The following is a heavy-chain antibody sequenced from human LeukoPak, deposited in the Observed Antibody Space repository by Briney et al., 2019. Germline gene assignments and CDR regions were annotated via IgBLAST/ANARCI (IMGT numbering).Heavy chain of an antibody. CDR3: ARLGYYGSGSLVDYFDY. CDR1: GFTFSIYE. J-gene: IGHJ4*02. Sequence: PGGSLRLSCAASGFTFSIYEMNWVRQAPGEGLEWVSYISSSGSSIYYADSVKGRFTISRDNAKNSLYLQMARLSAEDRAVYYCARLGYYGSGSLVDYFDYWGQGTLVTVSS. V-gene: IGHV3-48*03. CDR2: ISSSGSSI. D-gene: IGHD3-10*01.